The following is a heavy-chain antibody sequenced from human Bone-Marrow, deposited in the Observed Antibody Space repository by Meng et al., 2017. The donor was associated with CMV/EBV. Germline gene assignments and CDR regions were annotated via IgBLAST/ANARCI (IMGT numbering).Heavy chain of an antibody. D-gene: IGHD1-26*01. CDR3: ATLSLVGASQKSDY. CDR1: GGSISSSSYY. CDR2: IYYSGST. J-gene: IGHJ4*02. V-gene: IGHV4-39*01. Sequence: GSLRLSCTVSGGSISSSSYYWGWIRQPPGKGLEWIGSIYYSGSTYYNPSLKSRVTISVDTSKNQFSLKLSSVTAADTAVYYCATLSLVGASQKSDYWGQGTLVTVSS.